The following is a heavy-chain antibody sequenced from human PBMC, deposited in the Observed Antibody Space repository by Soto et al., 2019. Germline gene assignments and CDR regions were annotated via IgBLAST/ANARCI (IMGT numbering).Heavy chain of an antibody. CDR1: GVSIMSYY. D-gene: IGHD2-21*02. CDR2: MYNTGST. CDR3: ARDLWGYCGADCYPLDV. Sequence: SETLSLNCTISGVSIMSYYWRRIQQPPGKGLEWIGYMYNTGSTIYNPSLKSRVTISVDTSKNQFSLKLNSVTAADTAVYYCARDLWGYCGADCYPLDVWGQGTTVTVS. J-gene: IGHJ6*02. V-gene: IGHV4-59*01.